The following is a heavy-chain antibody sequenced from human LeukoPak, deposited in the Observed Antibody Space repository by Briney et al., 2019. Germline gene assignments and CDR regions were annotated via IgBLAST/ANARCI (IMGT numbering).Heavy chain of an antibody. Sequence: PSETLSLTCTVSGGSISSSSYYWGWIRQPPGKGLEWIGSIYYSGNTYYNPSLKSRVTVSVDKSKNQFSLKLSSVTAADTAVYYCARDRRGSSIAGRPAFDYWGQGTLVTVSS. CDR1: GGSISSSSYY. V-gene: IGHV4-39*07. D-gene: IGHD6-6*01. CDR2: IYYSGNT. CDR3: ARDRRGSSIAGRPAFDY. J-gene: IGHJ4*02.